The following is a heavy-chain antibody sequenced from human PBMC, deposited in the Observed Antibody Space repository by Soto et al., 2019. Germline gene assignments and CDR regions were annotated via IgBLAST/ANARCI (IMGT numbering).Heavy chain of an antibody. CDR3: AKPRDYDSSGYYYQPLDY. CDR1: GFTFSSYA. D-gene: IGHD3-22*01. CDR2: ISGSGGST. V-gene: IGHV3-23*01. J-gene: IGHJ4*02. Sequence: GGSLRLSCAASGFTFSSYAMSWVRQAPGKGLEWVSAISGSGGSTYYADSVKGRFTTSRDNSKNTLYLQMNSLRAEDTAVYYCAKPRDYDSSGYYYQPLDYWGQGTLVTVSS.